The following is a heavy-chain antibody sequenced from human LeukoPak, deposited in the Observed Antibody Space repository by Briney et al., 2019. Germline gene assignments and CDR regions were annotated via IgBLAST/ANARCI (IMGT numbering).Heavy chain of an antibody. CDR2: ISAYNGNT. CDR1: GYTFNHYG. CDR3: ARDPSNTSGRYTYFDY. J-gene: IGHJ4*02. Sequence: ASVKVSCKASGYTFNHYGFSWVRQAPGQGLEWMGWISAYNGNTHSAQKFQGRVTMTTDTSTSTAYMELRSLRSDDTAVYYCARDPSNTSGRYTYFDYWGQGTLVTVSS. V-gene: IGHV1-18*01. D-gene: IGHD3-16*02.